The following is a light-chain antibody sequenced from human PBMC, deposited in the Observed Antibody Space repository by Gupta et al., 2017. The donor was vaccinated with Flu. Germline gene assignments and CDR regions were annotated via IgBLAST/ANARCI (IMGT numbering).Light chain of an antibody. Sequence: SSCRSSQSLLYSDGYNYLEWYLQKPGQSPQLLIYLGSNRASGVPDRFSGSGSGTDFTLKISRVEAEDVGVYYCMQALQTPLTFGGGTKVDIK. CDR2: LGS. CDR3: MQALQTPLT. CDR1: QSLLYSDGYNY. J-gene: IGKJ4*01. V-gene: IGKV2-28*01.